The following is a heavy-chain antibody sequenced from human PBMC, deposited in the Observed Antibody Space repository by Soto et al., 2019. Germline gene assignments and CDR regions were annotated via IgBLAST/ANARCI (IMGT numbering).Heavy chain of an antibody. CDR2: IYSGGST. CDR3: ARDLEPFPTRYCSGGSCYSGPSDV. Sequence: HPGGSLRLSCAASGFTVSSNYMSWVRQAPGKGLEWVSVIYSGGSTYYADSVKGRFTIPRDNSKNTLYLQMNSLRAEDTAVYYCARDLEPFPTRYCSGGSCYSGPSDVWGQGTTVTVSS. J-gene: IGHJ6*02. D-gene: IGHD2-15*01. CDR1: GFTVSSNY. V-gene: IGHV3-53*01.